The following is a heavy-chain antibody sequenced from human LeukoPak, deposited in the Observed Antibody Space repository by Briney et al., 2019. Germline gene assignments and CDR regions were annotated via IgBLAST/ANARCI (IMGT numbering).Heavy chain of an antibody. CDR3: ARRVATNEYYFDY. Sequence: PGRSLRLSCAASGFTFSSYGMHWVRQAPGKGLEWVAVIWYDGSNKYYADSVKGRFTISRGNSKNTLYLQMNSLRAEDTAVYYCARRVATNEYYFDYWGQGTLVTVSS. CDR1: GFTFSSYG. D-gene: IGHD5-12*01. CDR2: IWYDGSNK. V-gene: IGHV3-33*01. J-gene: IGHJ4*02.